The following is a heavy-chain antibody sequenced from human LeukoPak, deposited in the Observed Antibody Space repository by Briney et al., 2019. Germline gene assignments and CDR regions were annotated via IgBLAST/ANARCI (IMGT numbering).Heavy chain of an antibody. D-gene: IGHD1-26*01. CDR2: IKQDGSEK. CDR1: GFTFSSYW. CDR3: ARGYSGSPADAFDI. Sequence: GGSLRLSCAASGFTFSSYWMGWVRQAPGKGLEWVANIKQDGSEKYYVDSVKGRFTISRDNAKNSLYLQMNSLRAEDTAVYYCARGYSGSPADAFDIWGQGTMVTVSS. J-gene: IGHJ3*02. V-gene: IGHV3-7*01.